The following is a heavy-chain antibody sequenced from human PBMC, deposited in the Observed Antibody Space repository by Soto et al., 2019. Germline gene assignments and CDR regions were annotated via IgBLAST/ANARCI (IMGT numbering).Heavy chain of an antibody. CDR3: AKELRETGVYYFLC. D-gene: IGHD3-16*01. Sequence: QVQLVESGGGVVQPGRSLRLSCAASGFSFSKYGMHWVRQAPGKGLEWVAEMSDDGSKKYYGDSVKGRFTISRDNSKNTLYLLMDRLSRGDTAMYYCAKELRETGVYYFLCWGQGTLVTVSS. CDR1: GFSFSKYG. J-gene: IGHJ4*02. CDR2: MSDDGSKK. V-gene: IGHV3-30*18.